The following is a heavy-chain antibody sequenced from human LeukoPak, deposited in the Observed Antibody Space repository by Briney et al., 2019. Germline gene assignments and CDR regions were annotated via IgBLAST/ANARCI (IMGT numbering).Heavy chain of an antibody. J-gene: IGHJ4*02. Sequence: PGGSLRLSCAASGFTFSDYYMSWIRQAPGKGLEWVSYISSSGSTIYYADSVKGRFTISRDNAKNSLYLQMNSLRAEDTAVYYCASGKLRYFDWLSSFDYWGQGTLVTVSS. CDR2: ISSSGSTI. V-gene: IGHV3-11*01. CDR1: GFTFSDYY. CDR3: ASGKLRYFDWLSSFDY. D-gene: IGHD3-9*01.